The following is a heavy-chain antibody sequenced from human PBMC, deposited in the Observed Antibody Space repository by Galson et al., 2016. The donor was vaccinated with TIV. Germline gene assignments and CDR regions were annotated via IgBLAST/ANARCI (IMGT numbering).Heavy chain of an antibody. Sequence: SLRLSCAVSEFTFNNYYIHWVRQAPGKGLVWVSRIRNDGTNTGHADSVKGRFTISRDNAKETVALQMTSLRADDTAVYYCAKGRGSMFEYWGQGTVVTVSS. J-gene: IGHJ4*02. CDR3: AKGRGSMFEY. CDR2: IRNDGTNT. D-gene: IGHD3-10*01. CDR1: EFTFNNYY. V-gene: IGHV3-74*01.